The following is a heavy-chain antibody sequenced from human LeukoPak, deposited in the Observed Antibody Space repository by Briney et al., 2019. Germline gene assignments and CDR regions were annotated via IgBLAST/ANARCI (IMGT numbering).Heavy chain of an antibody. Sequence: PGGSLRLSCAASGFTFSSYEINWGCQAPGNGLVWVSSISGSGSTENYADSVTGRFTISRDNAKDSLFLQMNSLRGEDTAVYYCARGGRGYGMDVWGQGTTVTVSS. CDR3: ARGGRGYGMDV. CDR2: ISGSGSTE. CDR1: GFTFSSYE. J-gene: IGHJ6*02. V-gene: IGHV3-48*03.